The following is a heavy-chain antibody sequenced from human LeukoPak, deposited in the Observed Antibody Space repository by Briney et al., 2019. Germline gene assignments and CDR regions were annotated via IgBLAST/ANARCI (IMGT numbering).Heavy chain of an antibody. J-gene: IGHJ5*02. CDR3: ARNTPLWFGELAAGFDP. CDR1: GFTFSSYS. CDR2: ISSSSSYI. Sequence: GGSLRLSCAASGFTFSSYSMNWVRQAPGKGLEWVSSISSSSSYIYYADSVKGRFTISRDNAKNSLYLQMNSPRAEDTAVYCCARNTPLWFGELAAGFDPWGQGTLVTVSS. D-gene: IGHD3-10*01. V-gene: IGHV3-21*01.